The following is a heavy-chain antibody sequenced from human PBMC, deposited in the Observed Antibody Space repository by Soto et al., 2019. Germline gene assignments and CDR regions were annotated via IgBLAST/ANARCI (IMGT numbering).Heavy chain of an antibody. CDR1: GGSVSGGKYY. D-gene: IGHD3-22*01. V-gene: IGHV4-61*01. J-gene: IGHJ6*02. CDR2: IYYSGST. Sequence: QVQLQESGPGLVKPSETLSLTCTVSGGSVSGGKYYWSWIRQPPGKGLEWIGYIYYSGSTNYNPSLMSRVTLSVDTSKNQFSLNLSSVTAADTAVYYCARDTKEYYYDSSGYYLGYYYYGMDVWGQGTTVTVSS. CDR3: ARDTKEYYYDSSGYYLGYYYYGMDV.